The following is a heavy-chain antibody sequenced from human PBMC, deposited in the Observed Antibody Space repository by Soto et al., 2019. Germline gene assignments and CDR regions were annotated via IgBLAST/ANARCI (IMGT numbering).Heavy chain of an antibody. V-gene: IGHV1-18*01. Sequence: QVQLVQSGAEVKKPGASVKVSCKASGYTFTSYGISWVRQAPGQGLEWMGWISAYNGNTNYAQKLQGRVTRTTATSTSTAYMELRSLRSDDTAVYYCARDRGFVVRAPPVDYWGQGTLVTVSS. CDR3: ARDRGFVVRAPPVDY. J-gene: IGHJ4*02. CDR1: GYTFTSYG. CDR2: ISAYNGNT. D-gene: IGHD3-10*01.